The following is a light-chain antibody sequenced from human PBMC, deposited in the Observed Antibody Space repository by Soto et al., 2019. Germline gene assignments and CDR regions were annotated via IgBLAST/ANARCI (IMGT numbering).Light chain of an antibody. CDR1: NTDIGSYNF. CDR2: EGS. J-gene: IGLJ2*01. Sequence: QSVLTQSASVSGSPGQSITISCTGTNTDIGSYNFVSWYQQHPGKAPKLMIYEGSQRPSGVSNRFSGSKSGNTASLTISGLQAEDEADYYCCSYGGSTTPVLFGGGTKVTVL. CDR3: CSYGGSTTPVL. V-gene: IGLV2-23*01.